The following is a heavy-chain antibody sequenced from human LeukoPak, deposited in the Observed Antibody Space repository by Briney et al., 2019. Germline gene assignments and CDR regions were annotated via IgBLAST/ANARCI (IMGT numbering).Heavy chain of an antibody. Sequence: ASVKVSCKASGYTVSSYDIKPVREATGHRLEWLGWMNPNSGNTGYAQKFQGRVTMTMNTSISTAYMELSSLRSEDTAVYYCARGVIAARPSYYYIDVWGKGTTVTVSS. CDR1: GYTVSSYD. V-gene: IGHV1-8*01. CDR3: ARGVIAARPSYYYIDV. J-gene: IGHJ6*03. D-gene: IGHD6-6*01. CDR2: MNPNSGNT.